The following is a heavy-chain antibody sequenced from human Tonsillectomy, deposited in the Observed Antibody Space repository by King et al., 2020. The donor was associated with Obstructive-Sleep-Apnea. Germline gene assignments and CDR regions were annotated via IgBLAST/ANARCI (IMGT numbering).Heavy chain of an antibody. J-gene: IGHJ4*02. CDR2: IYARGST. Sequence: QVQLVESGPGLVKPSETMSLTCTISGDSMSGRYWSWIRQAAGGGLEWIGRIYARGSTDYNPSLKSRVTMSVDTSENQFSLKLTSMTAADTAVYYCARVWSPGWGFDYWGQGKLVIVSS. D-gene: IGHD3-3*01. CDR1: GDSMSGRY. CDR3: ARVWSPGWGFDY. V-gene: IGHV4-4*07.